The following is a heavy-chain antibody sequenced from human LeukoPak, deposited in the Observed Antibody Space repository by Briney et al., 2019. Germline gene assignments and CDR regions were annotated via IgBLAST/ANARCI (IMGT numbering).Heavy chain of an antibody. CDR3: AKDPYSSGWYIYYYGMDV. D-gene: IGHD6-19*01. J-gene: IGHJ6*02. Sequence: GGSLRLSCAASGFTFSSYAMSWVRQAPGKGLEWVSAISGSGGSTYYADSVKGRFTISRDNSKNTLYLQMNSLRAEDTAVYYCAKDPYSSGWYIYYYGMDVWGQGTTVTVSS. CDR2: ISGSGGST. V-gene: IGHV3-23*01. CDR1: GFTFSSYA.